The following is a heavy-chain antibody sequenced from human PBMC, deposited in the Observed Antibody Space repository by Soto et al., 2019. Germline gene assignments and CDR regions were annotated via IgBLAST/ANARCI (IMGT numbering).Heavy chain of an antibody. D-gene: IGHD2-2*01. V-gene: IGHV1-8*01. J-gene: IGHJ6*03. CDR1: GYTFTSYD. CDR2: MNPNSGNT. CDR3: ARDIVVVPAAMLGVGYYYYYMDV. Sequence: ASVKVSCKASGYTFTSYDINWVRQATGQGLEWMGWMNPNSGNTGYAQKFQGRVTMTRNTSISTAYMELSSLRSEDTAVYYCARDIVVVPAAMLGVGYYYYYMDVWGKGTTVTVSS.